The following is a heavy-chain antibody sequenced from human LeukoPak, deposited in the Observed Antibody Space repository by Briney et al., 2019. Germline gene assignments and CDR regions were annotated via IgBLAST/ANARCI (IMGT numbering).Heavy chain of an antibody. J-gene: IGHJ4*02. CDR2: INHSGST. D-gene: IGHD3-10*01. V-gene: IGHV4-34*01. CDR1: GGSFSGYY. Sequence: SETLSLTCAVYGGSFSGYYWSWIRQPPGKGLEWIGEINHSGSTNYNPSLKSRVTISVDTSKNQFSLKLSSVTAADTAVYYCARDWDTMVRGVPYFDYWGQGTLVTVSS. CDR3: ARDWDTMVRGVPYFDY.